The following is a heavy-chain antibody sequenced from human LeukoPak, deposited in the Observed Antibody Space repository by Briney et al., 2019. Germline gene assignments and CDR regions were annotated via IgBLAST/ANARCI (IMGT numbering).Heavy chain of an antibody. V-gene: IGHV4-39*07. J-gene: IGHJ4*02. CDR2: IYYSGNT. Sequence: PSETLSLTCTVSGGSISSSSYYWAWIRQPPGKGLEWIGSIYYSGNTYYKSSLKSRVTIAVDTSKNQLSLKLSSVTAADTAVYYCARVPLFDCSGGSCHTITTYYFDYWGQGTLVTVSS. CDR3: ARVPLFDCSGGSCHTITTYYFDY. D-gene: IGHD2-15*01. CDR1: GGSISSSSYY.